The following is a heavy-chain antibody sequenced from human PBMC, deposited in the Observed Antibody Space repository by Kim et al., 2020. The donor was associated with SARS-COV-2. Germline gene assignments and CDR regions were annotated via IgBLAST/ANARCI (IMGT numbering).Heavy chain of an antibody. D-gene: IGHD1-26*01. J-gene: IGHJ4*02. Sequence: KYYADTVKGRFTNSRNKSKNTLYLQMNSLRAEDTAVYYCAKDGGSYFDYWGQGTLVTVSS. CDR2: K. V-gene: IGHV3-30*02. CDR3: AKDGGSYFDY.